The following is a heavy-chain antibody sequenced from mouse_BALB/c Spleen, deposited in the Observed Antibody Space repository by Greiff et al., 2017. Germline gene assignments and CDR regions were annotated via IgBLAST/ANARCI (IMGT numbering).Heavy chain of an antibody. CDR2: IDPANGNT. CDR3: ARPLRYAMDY. V-gene: IGHV14-3*02. CDR1: GFNIKDTY. Sequence: VQLKESGAELVKPGASVKLSCTASGFNIKDTYMHWVKQRPEQGLEWIGRIDPANGNTKYDPKFQGKATITADTSSNTAYLQLSSLTSEDPAVYYCARPLRYAMDYWGQGTSVTVSS. D-gene: IGHD1-1*01. J-gene: IGHJ4*01.